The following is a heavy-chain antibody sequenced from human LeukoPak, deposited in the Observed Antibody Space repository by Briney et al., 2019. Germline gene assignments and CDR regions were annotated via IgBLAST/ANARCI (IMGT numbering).Heavy chain of an antibody. CDR1: GGSISSYY. Sequence: SETLSLTCTVSGGSISSYYCSWIRQPPGKGLEWIGYIYYSGSTNYNPYLKSRVTISVDTSKNQFSLKLSSVTAAHTAVYYCARGKVRGVRFDYWGQGTLVTVSS. CDR2: IYYSGST. CDR3: ARGKVRGVRFDY. V-gene: IGHV4-59*01. J-gene: IGHJ4*02. D-gene: IGHD3-10*01.